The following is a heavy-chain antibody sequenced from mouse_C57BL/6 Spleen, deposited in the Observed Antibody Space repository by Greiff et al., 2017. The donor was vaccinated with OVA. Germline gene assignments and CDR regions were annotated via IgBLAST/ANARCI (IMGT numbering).Heavy chain of an antibody. CDR1: GYTFTSYW. D-gene: IGHD2-4*01. Sequence: VQLQQSGAELVMPGASVKLSCKASGYTFTSYWMHWVKQRPGQGLAWIGEIDPSDSYTNYNQKFKGKSTLTVDKSSSTTYMQLSSLTSDDSAVYYFARSGYDYDGCFDYWGQGTTLTVSS. CDR2: IDPSDSYT. J-gene: IGHJ2*01. V-gene: IGHV1-69*01. CDR3: ARSGYDYDGCFDY.